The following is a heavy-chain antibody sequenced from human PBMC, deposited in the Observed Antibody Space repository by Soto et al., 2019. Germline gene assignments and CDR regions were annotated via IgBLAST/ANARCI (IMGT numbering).Heavy chain of an antibody. CDR2: ISYTGIT. CDR3: AKDPGRTPASGDGFDY. V-gene: IGHV3-53*01. D-gene: IGHD1-26*01. Sequence: GLIQPGGSLRLSCAASGFTASSNYMSWVRQAPGKGLAWVSLISYTGITYYADSVKGRFSISRDNSRNSLYLQMDSLSPEDTALYYCAKDPGRTPASGDGFDYWGQGNLVTVSS. CDR1: GFTASSNY. J-gene: IGHJ4*02.